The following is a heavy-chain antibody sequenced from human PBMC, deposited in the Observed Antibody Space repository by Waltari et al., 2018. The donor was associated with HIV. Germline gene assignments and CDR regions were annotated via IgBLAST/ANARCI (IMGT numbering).Heavy chain of an antibody. Sequence: EVQLVESGGGLVKPGGSLRLSFAAYGLTFPDYTMNWVRQAPGKGLEWVSFFSCDGRYIYYADSVKGRFTISRDNAKNSLYLQMNSLRAEDTAVYYCATASMWGFDYWGQGTMVTVSS. D-gene: IGHD1-26*01. CDR2: FSCDGRYI. CDR3: ATASMWGFDY. J-gene: IGHJ4*02. V-gene: IGHV3-21*02. CDR1: GLTFPDYT.